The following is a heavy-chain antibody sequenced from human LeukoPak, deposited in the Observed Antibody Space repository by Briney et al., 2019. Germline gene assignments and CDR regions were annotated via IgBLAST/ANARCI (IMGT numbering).Heavy chain of an antibody. J-gene: IGHJ4*02. CDR1: GFTFSSYS. CDR3: ARADSSGYYHYFDY. D-gene: IGHD3-22*01. Sequence: GGSSRLSCAASGFTFSSYSMNWVRQAPGKGLEWVSSISSSSSYIYYADSVKGRFTISRDNAKNSLYLQMNSLRAEDTAVYYCARADSSGYYHYFDYWGQGTLVTVSS. CDR2: ISSSSSYI. V-gene: IGHV3-21*01.